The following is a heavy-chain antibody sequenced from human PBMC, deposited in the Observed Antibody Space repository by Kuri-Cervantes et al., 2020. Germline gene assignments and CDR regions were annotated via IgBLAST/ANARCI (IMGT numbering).Heavy chain of an antibody. D-gene: IGHD1-26*01. CDR1: GGTFRDLA. CDR2: VIPVFGRR. CDR3: LTDLLSDPSAFFDY. Sequence: SVKVSCKTSGGTFRDLAISWVRQAPGQGLEWMGGVIPVFGRRQYAQKFQGRVAITTDASTSTAYMELSSLGSEDTAVYYCLTDLLSDPSAFFDYWGLGTLVTVSS. J-gene: IGHJ4*02. V-gene: IGHV1-69*05.